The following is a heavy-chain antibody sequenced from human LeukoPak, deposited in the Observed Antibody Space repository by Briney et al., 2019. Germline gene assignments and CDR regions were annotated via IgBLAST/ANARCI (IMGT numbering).Heavy chain of an antibody. Sequence: GGSLRLSCAASGFTFSSYGMHWVRQAPGKGLEWVAFIRYDGSNKYYADSVKGRFTISRDNSKNTLYLQMNSLRAEDTAVYYCAKDLVTMVRGSPYYYMDVWGKGTTVTISS. CDR3: AKDLVTMVRGSPYYYMDV. CDR1: GFTFSSYG. J-gene: IGHJ6*03. CDR2: IRYDGSNK. V-gene: IGHV3-30*02. D-gene: IGHD3-10*01.